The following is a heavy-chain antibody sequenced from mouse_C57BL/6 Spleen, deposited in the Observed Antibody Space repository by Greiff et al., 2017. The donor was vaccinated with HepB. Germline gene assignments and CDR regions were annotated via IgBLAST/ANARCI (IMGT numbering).Heavy chain of an antibody. CDR2: IYPRSGNT. CDR1: GYTFTSYG. V-gene: IGHV1-81*01. J-gene: IGHJ2*01. CDR3: ARRNYDAFFDY. Sequence: VMLVESGAELARPGASVKLSCKASGYTFTSYGISWVKQRTGQGLEWIGEIYPRSGNTYYNEKFKGKATLTADKSSSTAYMELRSLTSEDSAVYFCARRNYDAFFDYWGQGTTLTVSS. D-gene: IGHD2-4*01.